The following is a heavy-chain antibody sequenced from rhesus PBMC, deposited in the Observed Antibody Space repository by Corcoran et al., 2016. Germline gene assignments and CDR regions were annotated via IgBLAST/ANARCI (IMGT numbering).Heavy chain of an antibody. Sequence: EVQLVESGGGLVQPGGSLRLSCAASGFTFSSSVMHWFRPSPGKGLEWVADIWNDGSKKYYADSVKDRFTISRDNSKNMLYLQMNNLRVEDMAVYYCVRGGYSYGFDYWGQGVLVTVSS. J-gene: IGHJ4*01. CDR1: GFTFSSSV. V-gene: IGHV3-54*02. CDR2: IWNDGSKK. CDR3: VRGGYSYGFDY. D-gene: IGHD5-24*01.